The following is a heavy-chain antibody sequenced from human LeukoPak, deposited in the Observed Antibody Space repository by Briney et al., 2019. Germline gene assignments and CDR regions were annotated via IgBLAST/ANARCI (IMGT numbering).Heavy chain of an antibody. D-gene: IGHD2-21*02. Sequence: GGSLRLSCAASGFTFSHAWMSWVRQAPGKGLEWVGRIKSKTDGGTTDYAAPVKGRFTISRDDSKNTLYLQMNSLKTEDTAMYYCTTDHTVVVTAIDDYWGQGTLVTVSS. CDR1: GFTFSHAW. CDR2: IKSKTDGGTT. V-gene: IGHV3-15*01. CDR3: TTDHTVVVTAIDDY. J-gene: IGHJ4*02.